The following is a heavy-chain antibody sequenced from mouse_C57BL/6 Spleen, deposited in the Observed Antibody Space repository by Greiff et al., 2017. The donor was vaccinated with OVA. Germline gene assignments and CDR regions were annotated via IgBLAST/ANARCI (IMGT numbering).Heavy chain of an antibody. CDR3: ARGTTVVAYWYFDV. CDR1: GYTFTDYY. CDR2: INPYNGGT. D-gene: IGHD1-1*01. J-gene: IGHJ1*03. Sequence: EVQLQQSGPVLVKPGASVKMSCKASGYTFTDYYMNWVKQSHGKSLEWIGVINPYNGGTSYNQKFKGKATLTVDKSSSTAYMALNSLTSEDSAVYYCARGTTVVAYWYFDVWGTGTTVTVSS. V-gene: IGHV1-19*01.